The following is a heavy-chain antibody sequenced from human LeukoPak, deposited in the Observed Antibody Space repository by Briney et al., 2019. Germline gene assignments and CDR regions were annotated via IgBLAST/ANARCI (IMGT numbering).Heavy chain of an antibody. CDR1: GFTFSNYG. CDR2: ISYDGTNK. Sequence: PGGSLRLSCVASGFTFSNYGMHWVRQAPGKGLEWVAVISYDGTNKYYADSVKGRFTISRDYPKNTLFLQMGSLRAEDTAVYYCAKGRYSSTWCSDHWGQGTLVTVSS. J-gene: IGHJ4*02. V-gene: IGHV3-30*18. CDR3: AKGRYSSTWCSDH. D-gene: IGHD6-13*01.